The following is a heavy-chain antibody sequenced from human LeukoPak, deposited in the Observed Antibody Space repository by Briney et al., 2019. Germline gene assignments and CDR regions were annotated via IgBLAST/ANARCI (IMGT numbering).Heavy chain of an antibody. V-gene: IGHV3-30-3*01. Sequence: GGSLRLSCAASGFTFSSYAMHWVRQAPGKGLEWVAVISYDGSNKYYADSVKSRFTISRDNSKNTLYLQMNSLRAEDTAVYYCARDFLMVRGVTDLYFDYWGQGTLVTVSS. CDR3: ARDFLMVRGVTDLYFDY. D-gene: IGHD3-10*01. J-gene: IGHJ4*02. CDR2: ISYDGSNK. CDR1: GFTFSSYA.